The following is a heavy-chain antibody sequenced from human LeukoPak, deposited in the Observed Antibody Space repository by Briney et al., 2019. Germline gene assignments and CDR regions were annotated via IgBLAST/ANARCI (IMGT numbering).Heavy chain of an antibody. CDR2: IYYSGST. CDR1: GGSISTYY. Sequence: SETLSLTCSVSGGSISTYYWSWIRQPPGKGLEWIGYIYYSGSTDYNPSLKSRVTISVDTSKNQFSLKLSSVTAADTAVYYCARDIAYCGGDCYSASYYYYYGMDVWGQETTVTVSS. CDR3: ARDIAYCGGDCYSASYYYYYGMDV. V-gene: IGHV4-59*12. D-gene: IGHD2-21*02. J-gene: IGHJ6*02.